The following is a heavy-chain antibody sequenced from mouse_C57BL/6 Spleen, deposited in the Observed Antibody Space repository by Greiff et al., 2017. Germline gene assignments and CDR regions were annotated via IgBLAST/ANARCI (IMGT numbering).Heavy chain of an antibody. CDR1: GYTFTDYE. D-gene: IGHD4-1*01. J-gene: IGHJ2*01. CDR3: TRELGRALDFDY. CDR2: IDPETGGT. V-gene: IGHV1-15*01. Sequence: VQLQQSGAELVRPGASVTLSCKASGYTFTDYEMHWVKQTPVHGLEWIGAIDPETGGTAYNQKFKGKAILTADKSSSTAYMELRILTSEDSAVYYCTRELGRALDFDYWGQGTTLTVSS.